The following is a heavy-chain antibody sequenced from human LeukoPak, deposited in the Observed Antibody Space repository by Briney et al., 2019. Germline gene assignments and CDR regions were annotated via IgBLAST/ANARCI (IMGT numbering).Heavy chain of an antibody. CDR2: IYYTGKN. J-gene: IGHJ4*02. CDR3: VRRDTGWNYFDY. CDR1: GGSINSHY. V-gene: IGHV4-59*08. Sequence: SETLSLTCAVSGGSINSHYWGWIRQPPGKGLQWIGDIYYTGKNNYNPSLKSRVTISLDTSEDHLSLNLTSVVAADTAIYYCVRRDTGWNYFDYWGQGILVTVSS. D-gene: IGHD6-19*01.